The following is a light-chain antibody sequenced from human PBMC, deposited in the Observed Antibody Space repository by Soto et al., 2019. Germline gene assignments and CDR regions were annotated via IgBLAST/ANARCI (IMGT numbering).Light chain of an antibody. CDR1: NIGSNS. CDR3: QVWDSSSDHVV. Sequence: SYELTQPPSVSVAPGKTARITCGGNNIGSNSVHWYQQKSGQAPVLVIYSDSDRPSGIPERFSGSNSGNTATLTISRVEAGDEADYYCQVWDSSSDHVVFGGGTKLTVL. V-gene: IGLV3-21*04. CDR2: SDS. J-gene: IGLJ2*01.